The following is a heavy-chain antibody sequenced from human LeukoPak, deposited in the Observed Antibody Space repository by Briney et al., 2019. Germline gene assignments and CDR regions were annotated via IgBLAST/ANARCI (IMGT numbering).Heavy chain of an antibody. Sequence: GGSLRLSCAASGFTFSNYGMHWVRQAPGKGLEYVSAISNTGRDTYYAGSVKARFIISRDNSKNTLYLQMSSLRAEDTAVYYCMKRDSTGPWGQGVLVTVSS. CDR2: ISNTGRDT. J-gene: IGHJ5*02. CDR3: MKRDSTGP. D-gene: IGHD2-8*02. V-gene: IGHV3-64D*06. CDR1: GFTFSNYG.